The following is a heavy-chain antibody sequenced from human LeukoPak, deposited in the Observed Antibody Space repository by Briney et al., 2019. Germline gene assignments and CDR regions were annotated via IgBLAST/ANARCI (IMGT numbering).Heavy chain of an antibody. D-gene: IGHD6-25*01. Sequence: GGSLRLACAASGFSFSSYWMQWVRQAPGKGLEWVSYISSSGSTIYYADSVKGRFTISRDNAKNSLYLQMNSLRAEDTAVYYCARSGYGGPTFDYWGQGTLVTVSS. CDR2: ISSSGSTI. V-gene: IGHV3-48*04. CDR3: ARSGYGGPTFDY. J-gene: IGHJ4*02. CDR1: GFSFSSYW.